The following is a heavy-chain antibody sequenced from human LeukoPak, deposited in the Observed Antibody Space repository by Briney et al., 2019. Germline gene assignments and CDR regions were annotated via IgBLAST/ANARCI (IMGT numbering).Heavy chain of an antibody. D-gene: IGHD5-12*01. J-gene: IGHJ4*02. Sequence: PGGSLRLSCAASGFTFSRFWMSWVRQAPGKGLEWVANIKRDGSEKYYVDSVKGRFTISRDNAKNSLYLQMNSLRAEDTAVFYCARDGTYTDYDPDFDIWGQGTLVTVSS. V-gene: IGHV3-7*04. CDR1: GFTFSRFW. CDR2: IKRDGSEK. CDR3: ARDGTYTDYDPDFDI.